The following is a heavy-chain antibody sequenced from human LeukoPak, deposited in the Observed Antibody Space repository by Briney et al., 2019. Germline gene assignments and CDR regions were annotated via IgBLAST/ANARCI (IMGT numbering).Heavy chain of an antibody. Sequence: ASVKVSCKVSGYTLTELSMHWVRQAPGKGLEWMGGLDPEDGETIYAQKSQGRVTMTEDTSTDTAYMELSSLRSEDTAVYYCATDPRQLATFQHWGQGTLVTVSS. D-gene: IGHD6-13*01. CDR1: GYTLTELS. J-gene: IGHJ1*01. CDR2: LDPEDGET. CDR3: ATDPRQLATFQH. V-gene: IGHV1-24*01.